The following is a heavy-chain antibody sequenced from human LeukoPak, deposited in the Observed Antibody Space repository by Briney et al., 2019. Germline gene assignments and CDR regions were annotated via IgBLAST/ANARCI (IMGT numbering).Heavy chain of an antibody. CDR3: ARVGDLFGAHRVRGLPPDYYYMDV. CDR2: INHTGST. CDR1: GGSITDYY. Sequence: PSETLSLTCALSGGSITDYYYNWVRQPPGKGLEWIGEINHTGSTTYNPSLKSRVIIAVDTSKNQFSLKLTSVTAADTAVYYCARVGDLFGAHRVRGLPPDYYYMDVWGKGTTVTVSS. J-gene: IGHJ6*03. D-gene: IGHD3-10*01. V-gene: IGHV4-34*01.